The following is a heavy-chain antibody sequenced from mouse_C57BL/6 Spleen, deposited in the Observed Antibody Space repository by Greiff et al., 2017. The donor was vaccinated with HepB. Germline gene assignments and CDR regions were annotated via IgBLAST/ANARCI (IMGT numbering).Heavy chain of an antibody. V-gene: IGHV1-81*01. CDR1: GYTFTSYG. J-gene: IGHJ1*03. CDR3: ARGYGSSYNWYFDV. D-gene: IGHD1-1*01. Sequence: VQLQQSGAELARPGASVKLSCKASGYTFTSYGISWVKQRTGQGLEWIGEIYPRSGNTYYNEKFKGKATLTADKSSSTAYMELRSLTSEDSAVYFCARGYGSSYNWYFDVWGTGTTVTVSS. CDR2: IYPRSGNT.